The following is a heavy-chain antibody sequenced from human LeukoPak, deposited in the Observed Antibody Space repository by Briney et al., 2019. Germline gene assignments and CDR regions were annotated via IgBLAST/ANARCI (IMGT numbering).Heavy chain of an antibody. J-gene: IGHJ3*02. CDR1: GGSVSNYY. CDR2: VYYTGST. Sequence: PSETLSLTCSVSGGSVSNYYWSWIRQPPGKGLEWIGYVYYTGSTNYNPSLKSRVTMFEDKSKNQFSLRLYSVTVADTAVYYCAKDYLDIVVVPAALDAFDIWGQGTMVTVSS. V-gene: IGHV4-4*08. CDR3: AKDYLDIVVVPAALDAFDI. D-gene: IGHD2-2*03.